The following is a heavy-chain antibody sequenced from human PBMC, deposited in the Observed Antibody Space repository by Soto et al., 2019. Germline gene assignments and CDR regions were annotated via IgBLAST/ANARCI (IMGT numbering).Heavy chain of an antibody. Sequence: PGGSLRLSCAASGFTFSSYAMSWVRQAPGKGLEWVSTVTGSGGTTYYADSVKGRFTITRDDSKNTLYLQMNGLRAEDTAVYYCAKGGLGDSSGYVDAFDMWGQGTMVTVSS. J-gene: IGHJ3*02. D-gene: IGHD3-22*01. V-gene: IGHV3-23*01. CDR1: GFTFSSYA. CDR3: AKGGLGDSSGYVDAFDM. CDR2: VTGSGGTT.